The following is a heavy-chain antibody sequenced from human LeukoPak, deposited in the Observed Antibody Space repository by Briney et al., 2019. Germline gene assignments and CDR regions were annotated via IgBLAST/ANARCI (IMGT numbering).Heavy chain of an antibody. V-gene: IGHV3-53*01. CDR1: GFTVSSNY. J-gene: IGHJ4*02. CDR2: IYSGGST. Sequence: PGGSLRLSCAASGFTVSSNYMSWVRQAPGKGLEWVSVIYSGGSTYYADSVKGRFTISRDNSKNTLYLQMNSLRAEDTAVYYCARPTIFGVVIDWGQGTLVTVSS. CDR3: ARPTIFGVVID. D-gene: IGHD3-3*01.